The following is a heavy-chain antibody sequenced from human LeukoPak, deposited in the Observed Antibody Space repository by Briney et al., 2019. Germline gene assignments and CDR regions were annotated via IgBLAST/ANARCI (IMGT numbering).Heavy chain of an antibody. CDR2: IYYSGST. CDR3: ASGVYDILTGSVWYAFDI. Sequence: PSETLSLTCTVSGGSISSSSYYRGWIRQPPGKGLEWIGSIYYSGSTYYNPSLKSRVTISVDTSKNQFSLKLSSVTAADTAVYYCASGVYDILTGSVWYAFDIWGQGTMVTVSS. V-gene: IGHV4-39*07. J-gene: IGHJ3*02. D-gene: IGHD3-9*01. CDR1: GGSISSSSYY.